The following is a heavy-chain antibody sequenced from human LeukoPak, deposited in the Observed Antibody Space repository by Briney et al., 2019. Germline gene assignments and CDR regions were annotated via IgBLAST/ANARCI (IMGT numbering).Heavy chain of an antibody. CDR3: ARDPSNYYSLFDY. CDR2: ISYDGSNK. V-gene: IGHV3-30-3*01. D-gene: IGHD2/OR15-2a*01. J-gene: IGHJ4*02. CDR1: GFTFSSYA. Sequence: GRFLRLSCAASGFTFSSYAMHWVRQAPGKGLEWVAVISYDGSNKYYADSVKGRFTISRDNAKNSLYLQRNSLRAEDTAVYYCARDPSNYYSLFDYWGQGTLVTVSS.